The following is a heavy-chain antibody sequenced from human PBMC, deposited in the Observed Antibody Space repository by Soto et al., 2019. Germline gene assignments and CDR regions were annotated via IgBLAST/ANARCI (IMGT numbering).Heavy chain of an antibody. Sequence: QVQLVQSGAEVKKPGASVKVSCKASGYTFTGYYMHWVRQAPGQGLEWMGWINPNSGGTNYAQKFKGRVTMTRDTSISTDYMELSRVRSDDTAVYYCARGVGAQQWLVGVWFDPWGQGTLVTVSS. CDR2: INPNSGGT. V-gene: IGHV1-2*02. CDR1: GYTFTGYY. CDR3: ARGVGAQQWLVGVWFDP. D-gene: IGHD6-19*01. J-gene: IGHJ5*02.